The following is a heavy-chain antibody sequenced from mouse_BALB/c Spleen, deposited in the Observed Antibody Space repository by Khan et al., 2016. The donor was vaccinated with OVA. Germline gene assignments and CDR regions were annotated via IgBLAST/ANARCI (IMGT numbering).Heavy chain of an antibody. Sequence: LQQPGSELVRPGASVKLSCKASGYTFTSYWMHWVKQRPGQGLEWIGDIYPGSGSTNYDEKFKSKATLTVDTSSSTAYMQLSSLTSEDSAVYYCTRWRYWFAYGGQGTLVTGSA. CDR2: IYPGSGST. D-gene: IGHD2-14*01. V-gene: IGHV1S22*01. J-gene: IGHJ3*01. CDR3: TRWRYWFAY. CDR1: GYTFTSYW.